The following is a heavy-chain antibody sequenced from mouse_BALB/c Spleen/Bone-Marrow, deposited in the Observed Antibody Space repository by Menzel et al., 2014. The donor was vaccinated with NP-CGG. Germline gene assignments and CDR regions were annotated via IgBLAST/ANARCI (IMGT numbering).Heavy chain of an antibody. V-gene: IGHV14-3*02. Sequence: VQLQQPGAELVKPADSVKLSCTASGFNIKDTYMHWVKQRPEQGLEWIGRIDPANGNTKYDPKFQGKATITADTSSNTAYLQLSSLTSEDTAVYYCASYYYDGYFDDWGAGTTLTVSS. CDR1: GFNIKDTY. CDR2: IDPANGNT. CDR3: ASYYYDGYFDD. D-gene: IGHD1-1*01. J-gene: IGHJ1*01.